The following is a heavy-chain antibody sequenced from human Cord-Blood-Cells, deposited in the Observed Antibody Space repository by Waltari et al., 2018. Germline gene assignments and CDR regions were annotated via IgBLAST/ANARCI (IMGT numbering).Heavy chain of an antibody. J-gene: IGHJ3*02. D-gene: IGHD4-17*01. CDR3: ARVGGDYVSHDAFDI. Sequence: QVQLQESGPGLVKPSGPLSLTCAVSGGPISSSNWWGWVRQPPGKGLEWIGEIYHSGSTNYNPSLKSRVTISVDKSKNQFSLKLSSVTAADTAVYYCARVGGDYVSHDAFDIWGQGTMVTVSS. CDR1: GGPISSSNW. CDR2: IYHSGST. V-gene: IGHV4-4*02.